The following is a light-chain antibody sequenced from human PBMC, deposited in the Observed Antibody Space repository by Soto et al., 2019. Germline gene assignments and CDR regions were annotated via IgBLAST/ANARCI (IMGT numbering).Light chain of an antibody. CDR3: QQHKSYPLT. CDR1: QGIGSN. CDR2: AAS. V-gene: IGKV1-9*01. Sequence: DIQLTQSPSFLSASVGDRVTITCRASQGIGSNLAWYQQKPGKAPKLLIYAASTLQRGVPSRFSGSGSGTELTLAISSLQPEDSATYYCQQHKSYPLTFGGGTKVEIK. J-gene: IGKJ4*01.